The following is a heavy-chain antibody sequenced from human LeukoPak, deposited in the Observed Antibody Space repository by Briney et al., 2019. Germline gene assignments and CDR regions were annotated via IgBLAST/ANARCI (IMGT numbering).Heavy chain of an antibody. CDR1: GFTFSSYA. Sequence: PGGSLRLSCAAPGFTFSSYAMSWVRQAPGKGLEWVSAISGSGGRSYYAYSVKGRFTISRHNSKNTLYLQMNSLRAEDTAVYYCAKETGYSSGWYYFDYWGQGTLVTVSS. CDR3: AKETGYSSGWYYFDY. D-gene: IGHD6-19*01. V-gene: IGHV3-23*01. J-gene: IGHJ4*02. CDR2: ISGSGGRS.